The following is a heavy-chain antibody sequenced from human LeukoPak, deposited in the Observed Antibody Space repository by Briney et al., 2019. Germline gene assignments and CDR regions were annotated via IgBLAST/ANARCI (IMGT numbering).Heavy chain of an antibody. D-gene: IGHD6-19*01. V-gene: IGHV3-21*01. Sequence: GGSLRLSCAASGFTFSSYSMNWVRQAPGKGLEWVSSISSSSSYIYYADSVKGRFTISRDNAKNSLYLQMNSLRAEDTAVYYCARAGYGSGWPIDYWGQGTLVTVSS. CDR2: ISSSSSYI. CDR3: ARAGYGSGWPIDY. J-gene: IGHJ4*02. CDR1: GFTFSSYS.